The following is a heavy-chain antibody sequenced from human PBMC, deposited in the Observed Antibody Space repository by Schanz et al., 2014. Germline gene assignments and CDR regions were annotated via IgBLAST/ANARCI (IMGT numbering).Heavy chain of an antibody. D-gene: IGHD3-10*01. Sequence: QVQLVESGGGVVQPGRSLRLSCAASGITLSGYGLHWVRQAPGKGLEWVGFISFDGRNTGYAHSVKGRFTISRDNFKDTLYLQMSGLTPEDTAVYYCARGPIPIQGVPMDFWGQGTLVTVSS. CDR3: ARGPIPIQGVPMDF. V-gene: IGHV3-30*03. CDR2: ISFDGRNT. J-gene: IGHJ4*02. CDR1: GITLSGYG.